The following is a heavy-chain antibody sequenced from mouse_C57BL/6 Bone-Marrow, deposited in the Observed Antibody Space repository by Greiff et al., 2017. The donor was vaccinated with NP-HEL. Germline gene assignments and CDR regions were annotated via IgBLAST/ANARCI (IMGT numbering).Heavy chain of an antibody. V-gene: IGHV1-53*01. D-gene: IGHD1-1*01. J-gene: IGHJ1*03. Sequence: VQLQESGTELVKPGASVKLSCKASGYTFTSYWMHWVKQRPGQGLEWIGNINPSNGGTNYNEKFKSKATLTVDKSSSTAYMQLSSLTSEDSAVYYCASRIYYYGSSYWYFDVWGTGTTVTVSS. CDR3: ASRIYYYGSSYWYFDV. CDR2: INPSNGGT. CDR1: GYTFTSYW.